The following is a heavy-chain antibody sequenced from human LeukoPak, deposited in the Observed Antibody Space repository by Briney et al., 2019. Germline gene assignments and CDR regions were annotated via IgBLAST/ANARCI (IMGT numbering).Heavy chain of an antibody. Sequence: GGSLRLSCAASGFTFSSYWMSWVRQAPGKGLEWVANIKQDGSQKYYVDSVKGRFTISRDNAKNSLYLQMNSLRAEDTAVYYCARYCTTPPAIKYYFDYWGQGTLVTVSS. CDR1: GFTFSSYW. V-gene: IGHV3-7*03. D-gene: IGHD2-8*01. J-gene: IGHJ4*02. CDR2: IKQDGSQK. CDR3: ARYCTTPPAIKYYFDY.